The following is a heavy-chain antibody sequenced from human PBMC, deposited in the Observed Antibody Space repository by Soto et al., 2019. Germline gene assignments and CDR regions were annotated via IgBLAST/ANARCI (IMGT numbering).Heavy chain of an antibody. V-gene: IGHV3-74*01. CDR3: VTDGHCITTSGYGNGFDP. J-gene: IGHJ5*02. D-gene: IGHD2-2*01. Sequence: EVQLVESGGGLVQPGGSLRLSCAASGFTFSTYWMHWIRQVPGKGLEWVSRINSDASHTYYADSVKGRFTISRDNAKNTVQLEMTRPRAEDTAGYECVTDGHCITTSGYGNGFDPWGQGTLVTVSS. CDR1: GFTFSTYW. CDR2: INSDASHT.